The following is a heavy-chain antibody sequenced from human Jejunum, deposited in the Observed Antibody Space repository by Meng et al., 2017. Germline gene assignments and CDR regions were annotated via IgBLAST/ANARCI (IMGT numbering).Heavy chain of an antibody. J-gene: IGHJ4*02. D-gene: IGHD2-15*01. Sequence: QLQLQESGPGLVRPSGTLSRTCGGAGGSISSSNRLSWVRQSPGKGLEWIGEMYHGGDTNYNPSLETRVTISTDTSRNEFSLKLRSVTAADTAVYYCARDWGCRDGSCFSGLLEYWGQGILVTVSS. CDR2: MYHGGDT. V-gene: IGHV4-4*02. CDR1: GGSISSSNR. CDR3: ARDWGCRDGSCFSGLLEY.